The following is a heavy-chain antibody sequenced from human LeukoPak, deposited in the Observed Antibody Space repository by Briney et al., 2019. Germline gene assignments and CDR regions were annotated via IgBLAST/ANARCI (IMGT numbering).Heavy chain of an antibody. J-gene: IGHJ4*02. D-gene: IGHD6-13*01. CDR3: PKDSIPIAAAGLPLFDY. CDR1: GFTFSSYA. Sequence: PGGSLRLFCAASGFTFSSYAMSWLRQAPGEGLEWVSSISGSGGSTYYAKSETARFTISRDTSKTTMYLQMHSLRAEDTAVYNCPKDSIPIAAAGLPLFDYWGQGTLVTVSS. V-gene: IGHV3-23*01. CDR2: ISGSGGST.